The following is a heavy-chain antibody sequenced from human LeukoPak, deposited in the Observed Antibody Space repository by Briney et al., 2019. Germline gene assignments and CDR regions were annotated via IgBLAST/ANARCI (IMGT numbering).Heavy chain of an antibody. J-gene: IGHJ5*02. CDR3: ARDLLELSRFDP. Sequence: SQTLSLTCTVSGYSVSSGYYWSWIRQPAGKGLEWIGRIYTSGSTNYNPSLKSRVTISVDTSKNQFSLKLSSVTAADTAVYYCARDLLELSRFDPWGQGTLVTVSS. CDR2: IYTSGST. V-gene: IGHV4-61*02. CDR1: GYSVSSGYY. D-gene: IGHD3-3*01.